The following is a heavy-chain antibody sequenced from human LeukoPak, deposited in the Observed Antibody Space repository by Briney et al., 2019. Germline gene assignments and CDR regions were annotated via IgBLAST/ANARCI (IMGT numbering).Heavy chain of an antibody. V-gene: IGHV1-2*06. CDR2: IDPNSGGT. CDR1: GYTFTGYY. CDR3: ARDRSWRSGSYGVDAAFDI. J-gene: IGHJ3*02. Sequence: ASVKVSCKASGYTFTGYYMHWVRQAPGQGLEWMGRIDPNSGGTNYAQKFQGRVTMTRDTSISTAYMELSRLRSDDTAVYYCARDRSWRSGSYGVDAAFDIWGQGTMVTVSS. D-gene: IGHD1-26*01.